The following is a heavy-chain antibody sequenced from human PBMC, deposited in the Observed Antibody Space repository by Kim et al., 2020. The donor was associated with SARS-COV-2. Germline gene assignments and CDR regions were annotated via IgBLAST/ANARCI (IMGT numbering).Heavy chain of an antibody. CDR2: TYYRSKWYH. Sequence: SQTLSLTCAISGDSVFSNSAAWNWIRQSPSRGLEWLGRTYYRSKWYHDFAVSVKSRITINSDTLKNQFSLHLNSVTPEDTAVYYCARDRRDGRPYYMDVWGKGTTVTVSS. J-gene: IGHJ6*03. CDR3: ARDRRDGRPYYMDV. V-gene: IGHV6-1*01. CDR1: GDSVFSNSAA.